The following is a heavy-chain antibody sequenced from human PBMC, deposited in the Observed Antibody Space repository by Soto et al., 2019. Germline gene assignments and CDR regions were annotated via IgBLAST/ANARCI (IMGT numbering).Heavy chain of an antibody. Sequence: GGSLRLSCAASGFTFSSYAMHWVRQAPGKGLEWVAVISYDGSNKYYADSVKGRFTISRDNSKNTLYLQMNSLRAEDTAVYYCASFYYDYYYGMDVWGQGTTVTVSS. CDR3: ASFYYDYYYGMDV. CDR2: ISYDGSNK. V-gene: IGHV3-30-3*01. CDR1: GFTFSSYA. J-gene: IGHJ6*02.